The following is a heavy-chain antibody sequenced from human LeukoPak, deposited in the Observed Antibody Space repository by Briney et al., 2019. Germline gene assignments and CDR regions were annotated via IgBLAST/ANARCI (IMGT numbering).Heavy chain of an antibody. D-gene: IGHD4-17*01. CDR1: GFTFSTYS. CDR2: ISTSSSYI. CDR3: ARDRLSGEYEDY. V-gene: IGHV3-21*01. J-gene: IGHJ4*02. Sequence: GGSLRLSCAASGFTFSTYSMNWVRQAPGKGLEWVSFISTSSSYIYYADSVKGRFTISRDNSKNSLYLQMNSLRAEDTGVYYCARDRLSGEYEDYWGQGTVVTVSS.